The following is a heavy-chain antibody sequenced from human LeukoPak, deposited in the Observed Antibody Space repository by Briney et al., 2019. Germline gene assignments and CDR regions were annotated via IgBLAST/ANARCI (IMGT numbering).Heavy chain of an antibody. V-gene: IGHV1-18*01. D-gene: IGHD3-10*01. J-gene: IGHJ5*02. Sequence: ASVKVSCKASGYTFTSYGISWVRQAPGQGLEWMGWISAFNGNTNYAQKLQGRVTINADESTRPAYMGLSSLRSEDTAVYYCARGPAYYYGSGSYSNWFDPWGQGTLVTVSS. CDR1: GYTFTSYG. CDR2: ISAFNGNT. CDR3: ARGPAYYYGSGSYSNWFDP.